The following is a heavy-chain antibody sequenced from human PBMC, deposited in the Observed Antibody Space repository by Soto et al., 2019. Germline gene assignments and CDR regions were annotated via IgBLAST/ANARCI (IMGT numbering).Heavy chain of an antibody. D-gene: IGHD3-3*01. CDR3: ARVPLGYDFWSGYYTYYYYGMDV. Sequence: GASVKVSCKASGGTFSSYAISWVRQAPGQGLEWMGGIIPIFGTANYEQKVQGRVTITADESTSTAYMELSSLRSEDTAVYYCARVPLGYDFWSGYYTYYYYGMDVWGQGTTVTVSS. J-gene: IGHJ6*02. V-gene: IGHV1-69*13. CDR1: GGTFSSYA. CDR2: IIPIFGTA.